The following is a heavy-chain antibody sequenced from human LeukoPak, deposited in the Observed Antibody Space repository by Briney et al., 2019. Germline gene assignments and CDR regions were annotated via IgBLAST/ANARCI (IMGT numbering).Heavy chain of an antibody. D-gene: IGHD5-18*01. J-gene: IGHJ4*02. V-gene: IGHV3-48*02. CDR2: VSDSSDV. Sequence: GGSLRLSCAASGFTFSTYTMNWVRQAPGKGLEWVSTVSDSSDVHYSDSVQGRFPISRDNARNSLYLQMNSLRDEDTAVYYCARDGLHTAHFDYWGQGTLVTVSS. CDR3: ARDGLHTAHFDY. CDR1: GFTFSTYT.